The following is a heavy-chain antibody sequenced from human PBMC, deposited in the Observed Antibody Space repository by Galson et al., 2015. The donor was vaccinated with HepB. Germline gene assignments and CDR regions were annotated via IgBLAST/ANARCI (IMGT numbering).Heavy chain of an antibody. J-gene: IGHJ6*02. CDR2: ISAYNGNT. CDR1: GYTFTSYG. V-gene: IGHV1-18*04. Sequence: SVKVSCKASGYTFTSYGISWVRQAPGQGLEWMGWISAYNGNTNYAQKLQGRVTMTTDTSTSTAYMELRSLRSDDTAVYYCARETQLWVNYGMDVWGQGTTVTVSS. CDR3: ARETQLWVNYGMDV. D-gene: IGHD5-18*01.